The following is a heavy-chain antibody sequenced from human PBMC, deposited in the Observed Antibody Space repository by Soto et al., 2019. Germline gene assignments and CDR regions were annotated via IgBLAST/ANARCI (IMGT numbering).Heavy chain of an antibody. Sequence: QVQLVQSGAEVKKPGASVKVSCKASGYTFPTYGIAWLRQAPGQGLGWLGWMIGDNGDSVCPESLQDRVTLTRDISATTAYMELRSLRSDDTAVYFCARARQYDSPEDYYFDLWGQGTLVTVSS. D-gene: IGHD3-22*01. CDR2: MIGDNGDS. V-gene: IGHV1-18*01. CDR1: GYTFPTYG. CDR3: ARARQYDSPEDYYFDL. J-gene: IGHJ4*02.